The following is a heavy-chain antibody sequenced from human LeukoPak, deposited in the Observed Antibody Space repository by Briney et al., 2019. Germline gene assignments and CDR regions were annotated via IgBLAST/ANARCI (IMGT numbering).Heavy chain of an antibody. J-gene: IGHJ4*02. Sequence: GSLRLSCAASGFTFSSFNINWVRQAPEKGLEWVSSISSTSSLIWYADSLKGRFTISRDNAKNSLYLQMDSLRAEDTAIYYCARYNSGWNDYWGQGTLVTVSS. CDR1: GFTFSSFN. V-gene: IGHV3-21*01. D-gene: IGHD6-19*01. CDR3: ARYNSGWNDY. CDR2: ISSTSSLI.